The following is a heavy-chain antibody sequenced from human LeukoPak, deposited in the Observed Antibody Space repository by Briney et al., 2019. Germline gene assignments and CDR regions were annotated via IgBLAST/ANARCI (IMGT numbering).Heavy chain of an antibody. Sequence: SETLSLTCTVSGGSISSGGYYWSWIRQHPGKGLEWIGYIYYSGSTYYNPSLKSRVTISVDTSKNQFSLKLSSVTAADTAVYYCARVCGGSCWYYFDYWGQGTLVTVSS. CDR3: ARVCGGSCWYYFDY. CDR1: GGSISSGGYY. V-gene: IGHV4-31*03. D-gene: IGHD2-15*01. J-gene: IGHJ4*02. CDR2: IYYSGST.